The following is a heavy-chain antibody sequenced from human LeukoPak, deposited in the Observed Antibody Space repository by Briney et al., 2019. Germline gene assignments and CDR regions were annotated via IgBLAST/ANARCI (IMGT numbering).Heavy chain of an antibody. CDR3: SRQVVGNDY. J-gene: IGHJ4*02. CDR1: GESSFSSYY. D-gene: IGHD3-22*01. CDR2: INHSGYT. V-gene: IGHV4-34*01. Sequence: PSETLSLTCAVYGESSFSSYYRSWIRQTPGGALEWIGEINHSGYTNYNPSLKGRVTLSIDTSKNQFSLRLNSVTAADTAVYYCSRQVVGNDYWGQGTLVTVSS.